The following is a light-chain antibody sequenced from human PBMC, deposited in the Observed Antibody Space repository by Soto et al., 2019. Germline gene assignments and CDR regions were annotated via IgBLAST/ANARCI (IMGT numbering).Light chain of an antibody. V-gene: IGLV1-40*01. J-gene: IGLJ1*01. CDR3: QSYDSSLSGNYV. Sequence: VLTQPPSVSGAPGQRVTISCTGSSSNIGAGYDVHWYQQLPGTAPKLLIYGNSNRPSGIPDRFSGSKSGTSASLAITGLQAEDEADYYCQSYDSSLSGNYVFGTGTKLTVL. CDR2: GNS. CDR1: SSNIGAGYD.